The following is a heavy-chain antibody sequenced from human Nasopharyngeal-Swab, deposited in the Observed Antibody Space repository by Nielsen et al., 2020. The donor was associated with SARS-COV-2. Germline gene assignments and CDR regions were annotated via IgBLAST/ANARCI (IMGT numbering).Heavy chain of an antibody. CDR3: ATLGGWRSWFDP. J-gene: IGHJ5*02. CDR1: GYTLTELS. V-gene: IGHV1-24*01. D-gene: IGHD6-19*01. CDR2: FDPEDGET. Sequence: ASVKVSCKVSGYTLTELSMHWVRQAPGKGLEWMGGFDPEDGETIYAQKFQGRVTMTEDTFTDTAYMELSSLRSEDTAVYYCATLGGWRSWFDPWGQGTLVTVSS.